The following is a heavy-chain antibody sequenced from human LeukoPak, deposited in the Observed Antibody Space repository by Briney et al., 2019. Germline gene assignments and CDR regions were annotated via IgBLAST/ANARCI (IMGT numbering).Heavy chain of an antibody. Sequence: ASVKVSCKASGYTITGYYMHWVRQAPGQGLEWMGWINPNSGGTNYAQKFQGRVTMTRDTSISTAYMELSRLRSDDTAVYYCASGKQQLVKRSPLAYWGQGTLVTVSS. CDR2: INPNSGGT. CDR3: ASGKQQLVKRSPLAY. J-gene: IGHJ4*02. D-gene: IGHD6-13*01. CDR1: GYTITGYY. V-gene: IGHV1-2*02.